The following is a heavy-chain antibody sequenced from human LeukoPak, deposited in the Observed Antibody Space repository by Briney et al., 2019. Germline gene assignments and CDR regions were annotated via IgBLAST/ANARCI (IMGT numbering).Heavy chain of an antibody. CDR3: ARATYGSVFDAFDI. V-gene: IGHV4-59*01. D-gene: IGHD3-10*01. Sequence: SETLSLTGTVSGGSISSYYWSWIRQPPGKGLEWIGYIYYSGSTNYNPSLKSRVNISVETSKNQFSLKLSSVTAADTAVYYCARATYGSVFDAFDIWGQGTMVTVSS. CDR1: GGSISSYY. J-gene: IGHJ3*02. CDR2: IYYSGST.